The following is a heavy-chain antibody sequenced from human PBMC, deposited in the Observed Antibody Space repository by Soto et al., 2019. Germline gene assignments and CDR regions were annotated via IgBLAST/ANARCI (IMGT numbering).Heavy chain of an antibody. Sequence: WSLRLSCAASGFTFSSYGMHWVRQAPGKGLEWVAVIWYDGSNKYYADSVKGRFTISRDNSKNTLYLQMNSLRAEDTAVYYCAREDCSSTSCYPYGMDVWGQGTTVTVSS. J-gene: IGHJ6*02. CDR2: IWYDGSNK. D-gene: IGHD2-2*01. V-gene: IGHV3-33*01. CDR3: AREDCSSTSCYPYGMDV. CDR1: GFTFSSYG.